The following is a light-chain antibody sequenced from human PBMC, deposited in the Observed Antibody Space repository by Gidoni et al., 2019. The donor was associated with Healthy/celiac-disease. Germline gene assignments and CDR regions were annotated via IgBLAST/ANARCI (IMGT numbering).Light chain of an antibody. CDR3: QLRWT. CDR1: QSISSW. V-gene: IGKV1-5*03. Sequence: DIQMTQSPSTLSASVGDRVTITCRASQSISSWLAWYQQKPGKAPKLLIYKASSLESGVPSRFSGSGSGTEFTLTISSLQPDDFATYYCQLRWTFXQXTKVXIK. J-gene: IGKJ1*01. CDR2: KAS.